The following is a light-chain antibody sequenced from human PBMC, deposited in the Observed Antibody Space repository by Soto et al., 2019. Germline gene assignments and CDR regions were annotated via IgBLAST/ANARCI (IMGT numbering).Light chain of an antibody. CDR2: GAS. Sequence: EIVLTQSPGTLSLSPGERATLSCRASQSVSSSHLAWYQQKPGQAPRLLIYGASSRATGIPDRFSGSGSGTDFTLTISRLESEDFAVYYCQQYGSSPGTFGQGTKVDIK. V-gene: IGKV3-20*01. CDR3: QQYGSSPGT. J-gene: IGKJ1*01. CDR1: QSVSSSH.